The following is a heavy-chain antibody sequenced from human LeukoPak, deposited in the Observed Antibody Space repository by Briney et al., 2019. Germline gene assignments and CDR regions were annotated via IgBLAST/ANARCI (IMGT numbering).Heavy chain of an antibody. J-gene: IGHJ4*02. V-gene: IGHV3-49*04. CDR2: IRSKAYGGTT. Sequence: PGRSLRLSCTASGFTFGDYAMSWVRQAPGKGLEWVGFIRSKAYGGTTEYAASVKGRFTISRDDSKSIAYLQMNSLKTEDTAVYYCTRADIDCSSTSCYLYWGRGTLVTVSS. D-gene: IGHD2-2*01. CDR3: TRADIDCSSTSCYLY. CDR1: GFTFGDYA.